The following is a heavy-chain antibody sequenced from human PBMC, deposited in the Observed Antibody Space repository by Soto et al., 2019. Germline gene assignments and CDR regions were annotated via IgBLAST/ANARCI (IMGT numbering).Heavy chain of an antibody. CDR1: GFTVSSNY. D-gene: IGHD6-19*01. V-gene: IGHV3-53*02. Sequence: EVQLVETGGGLIQPGGFLRLSCAASGFTVSSNYMSWVRQAPGKGLEWVSVIYSGGSTYCADSVKGRFTISRDNSKNTLYLQMNSLRAEDTAVYYCAREGRGWHYFDYWGQGTLVTVSS. J-gene: IGHJ4*02. CDR3: AREGRGWHYFDY. CDR2: IYSGGST.